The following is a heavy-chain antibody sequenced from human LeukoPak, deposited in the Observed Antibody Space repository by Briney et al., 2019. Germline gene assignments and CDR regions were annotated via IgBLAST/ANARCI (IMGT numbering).Heavy chain of an antibody. D-gene: IGHD1-26*01. Sequence: GGSLRLSCAASGFTFSSYGMSWVRQAPGKGLEWVSAISGSGGTTYYADSVKGRFTISRDNSMNTLYLQMNSLRAEDTAVYSCAKDRLGALLYFDSWGQGTLVTVSS. CDR3: AKDRLGALLYFDS. V-gene: IGHV3-23*01. CDR2: ISGSGGTT. CDR1: GFTFSSYG. J-gene: IGHJ4*02.